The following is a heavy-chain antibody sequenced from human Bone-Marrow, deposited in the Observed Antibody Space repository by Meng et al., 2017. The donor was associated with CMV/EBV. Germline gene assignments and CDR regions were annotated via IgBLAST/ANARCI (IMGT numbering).Heavy chain of an antibody. CDR2: ITPIFGTA. Sequence: SVKVSCKASGGTFSSYAISWVRQAPGQGLEWMGGITPIFGTANYAQKFQGRVTITTDESTSTAYMELSSLRSEDTAVYYCATPLRYCSCTSCYYGMDVWGQGTTVTVSS. V-gene: IGHV1-69*05. D-gene: IGHD2-2*01. CDR3: ATPLRYCSCTSCYYGMDV. CDR1: GGTFSSYA. J-gene: IGHJ6*02.